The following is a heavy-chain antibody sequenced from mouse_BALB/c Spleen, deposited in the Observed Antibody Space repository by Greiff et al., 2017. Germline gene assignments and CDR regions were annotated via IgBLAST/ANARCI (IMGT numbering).Heavy chain of an antibody. V-gene: IGHV5-6-4*01. CDR1: GFTFSSYT. J-gene: IGHJ2*01. CDR2: ISSGGSYT. CDR3: TREYRYGIDY. D-gene: IGHD2-14*01. Sequence: EVKLVESGGGLVKPGGSLKLSCAASGFTFSSYTMSWVRQTPEKRLEWVATISSGGSYTYYPDSVKGRFTISRDNAKNTLYLQMSSLKSEDTAMYYCTREYRYGIDYWGQGTTLTVSS.